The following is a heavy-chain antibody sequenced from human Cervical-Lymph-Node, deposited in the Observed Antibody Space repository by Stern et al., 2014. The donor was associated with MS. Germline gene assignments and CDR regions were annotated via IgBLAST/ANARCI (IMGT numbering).Heavy chain of an antibody. Sequence: QVTLKESGPALVKPTQTLTLTCTFSGFSLSTSGMRVSWIRQPPGKALEWLASIDWGDGKFYSTSLKTRLNISKDTSKNQVVLTMTNMDPVDTATYYCARSPPYYEFWNDYYYFDYWGQGTLVAVSS. CDR3: ARSPPYYEFWNDYYYFDY. J-gene: IGHJ4*02. V-gene: IGHV2-70*04. CDR2: IDWGDGK. CDR1: GFSLSTSGMR. D-gene: IGHD3-3*01.